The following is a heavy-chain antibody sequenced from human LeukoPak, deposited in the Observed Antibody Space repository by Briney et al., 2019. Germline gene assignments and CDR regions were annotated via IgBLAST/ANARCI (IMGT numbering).Heavy chain of an antibody. CDR3: ARGYCSSTSCYTELFDP. V-gene: IGHV1-8*03. Sequence: ASVKVSCKASGYTFTSYDINWVRQATGQGLEWMGWMNPNSGNTGYAQKFQGRVTITRNTSISTAYMELSSLRSEDTAVYYCARGYCSSTSCYTELFDPWGQGTLVIVSS. CDR2: MNPNSGNT. J-gene: IGHJ5*02. CDR1: GYTFTSYD. D-gene: IGHD2-2*02.